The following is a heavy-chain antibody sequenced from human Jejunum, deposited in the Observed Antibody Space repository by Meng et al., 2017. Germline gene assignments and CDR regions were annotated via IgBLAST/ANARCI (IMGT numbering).Heavy chain of an antibody. CDR1: GASISDSNW. CDR2: IYHTGTT. CDR3: ARDLLGPAIAATGWFDP. V-gene: IGHV4-4*02. Sequence: VHMQGAGPGLVKPSGTLSLTCAVSGASISDSNWWSWVRQPLGKALEWIGEIYHTGTTNYNPSLKSRVTMSLDKSKNQFSLELTSVTAADTAVYYCARDLLGPAIAATGWFDPWGQGTLVTVSS. J-gene: IGHJ5*02. D-gene: IGHD6-13*01.